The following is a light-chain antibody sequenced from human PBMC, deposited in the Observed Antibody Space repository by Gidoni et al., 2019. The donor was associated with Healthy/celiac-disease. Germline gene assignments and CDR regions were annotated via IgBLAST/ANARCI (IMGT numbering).Light chain of an antibody. CDR1: NIGSKS. J-gene: IGLJ2*01. CDR2: DDS. Sequence: SYVLTQPPSVSVAPGQTARITCGGNNIGSKSVHWYQQKPGQAPVLVVYDDSDRPPGIPERFSGSNSGNTATLTISRVEAGDEADDYCQVWDSSSDHPEVVFGGGTKLTVL. V-gene: IGLV3-21*02. CDR3: QVWDSSSDHPEVV.